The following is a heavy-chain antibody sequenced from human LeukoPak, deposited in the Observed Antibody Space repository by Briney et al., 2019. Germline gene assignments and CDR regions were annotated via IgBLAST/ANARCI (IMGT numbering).Heavy chain of an antibody. CDR3: AKVYYDFWSGYSHYYYYYMDV. J-gene: IGHJ6*03. CDR1: GFTFSSYA. Sequence: SGGSLRLPCAASGFTFSSYAMSWVRQAPGKGLEWVSAISGSGGSTYYADSVKGRFTISRDSSKNTLYLQMNSLRAEDTAVYYCAKVYYDFWSGYSHYYYYYMDVWGKGTTVTVS. CDR2: ISGSGGST. V-gene: IGHV3-23*01. D-gene: IGHD3-3*01.